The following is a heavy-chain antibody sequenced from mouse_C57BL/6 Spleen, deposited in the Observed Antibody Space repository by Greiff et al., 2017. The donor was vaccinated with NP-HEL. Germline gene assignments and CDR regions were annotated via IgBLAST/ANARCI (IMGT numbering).Heavy chain of an antibody. Sequence: EVQLQQSGPVLVKPGASVKMSCKASGYTFTDYYMNWVKQSHGKSLEWIGVINPYNGGTSYNQKFKGKATLTVDKSSSTAYMELNSLTSEDSAVYYCARWGDYYFDYWGQGTTLTVSS. CDR1: GYTFTDYY. J-gene: IGHJ2*01. CDR3: ARWGDYYFDY. V-gene: IGHV1-19*01. CDR2: INPYNGGT.